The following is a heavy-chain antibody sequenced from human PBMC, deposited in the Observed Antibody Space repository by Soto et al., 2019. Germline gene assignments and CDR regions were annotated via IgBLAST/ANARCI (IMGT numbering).Heavy chain of an antibody. V-gene: IGHV3-23*01. D-gene: IGHD7-27*01. J-gene: IGHJ4*02. CDR1: GFTFSSTA. CDR3: TKGGWGSVCDY. CDR2: IGRGGDR. Sequence: EVLLLESGGGLVQPGGSLRLSCTASGFTFSSTAMSWVRQAPGKGLEWVSGIGRGGDRHYADSVRGRFTISRENSNITVYLQMNTLRADHTALYFCTKGGWGSVCDYWGQGTLLTVSS.